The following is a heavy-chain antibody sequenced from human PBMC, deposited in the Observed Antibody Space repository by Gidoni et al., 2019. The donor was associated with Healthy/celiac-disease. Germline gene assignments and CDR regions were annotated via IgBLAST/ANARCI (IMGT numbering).Heavy chain of an antibody. Sequence: QVQLVESGGGVVQPGRSLRLSCAASGFPFSSYGVPWVRQAPGKGLAWVAVIWYDGSNKYYADSVKGRFTISRDNSKNTLYLQMNSLRAEDTAVYYCARDSLLDYDYVWGSYRRPGGAFDIWGQGTMVTVSS. CDR3: ARDSLLDYDYVWGSYRRPGGAFDI. J-gene: IGHJ3*02. D-gene: IGHD3-16*02. V-gene: IGHV3-33*01. CDR2: IWYDGSNK. CDR1: GFPFSSYG.